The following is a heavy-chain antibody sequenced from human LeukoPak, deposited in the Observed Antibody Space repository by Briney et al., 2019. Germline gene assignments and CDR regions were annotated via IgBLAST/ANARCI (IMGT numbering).Heavy chain of an antibody. Sequence: SETLSLTCTVSGGSISSGDYYWSWIRQPPGKGLEWIGEINHSGSTNYNPSLKSRVTISVDTSKNQFSLKLSSVTAADTAVYYCARGAYSRHDYDYVWGSYRSRGYYFDYWGQGTLVTVSS. D-gene: IGHD3-16*02. J-gene: IGHJ4*02. CDR2: INHSGST. CDR1: GGSISSGDYY. V-gene: IGHV4-39*07. CDR3: ARGAYSRHDYDYVWGSYRSRGYYFDY.